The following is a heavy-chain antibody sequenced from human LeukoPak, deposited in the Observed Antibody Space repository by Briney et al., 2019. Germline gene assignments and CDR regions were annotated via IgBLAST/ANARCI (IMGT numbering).Heavy chain of an antibody. J-gene: IGHJ6*03. D-gene: IGHD3-3*01. V-gene: IGHV3-23*01. CDR3: ATVSAVVGVSIIRDLYDYFMDV. CDR1: GITLSNYG. Sequence: GGSLRLSCAVSGITLSNYGMSWVRQAPGKGLEWVAGLSGSGGGTNYADSVQGRFTISRDNPKNTLYLQMNSLRAEDTAVYYCATVSAVVGVSIIRDLYDYFMDVWGKGTTVTVSS. CDR2: LSGSGGGT.